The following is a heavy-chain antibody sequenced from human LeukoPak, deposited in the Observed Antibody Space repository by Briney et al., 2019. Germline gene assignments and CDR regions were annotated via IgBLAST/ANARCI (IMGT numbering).Heavy chain of an antibody. CDR1: GFTFSTYA. Sequence: GGSLRLSCAASGFTFSTYAMYWVRQAPGKGLEWVSSISGSGGTTYYADSVQGRFTISRDNAKNSLYLQMNSLRAEDTAVYYCARRSPNYYFDYWGQGTPVTVSS. J-gene: IGHJ4*02. V-gene: IGHV3-23*01. CDR3: ARRSPNYYFDY. CDR2: ISGSGGTT.